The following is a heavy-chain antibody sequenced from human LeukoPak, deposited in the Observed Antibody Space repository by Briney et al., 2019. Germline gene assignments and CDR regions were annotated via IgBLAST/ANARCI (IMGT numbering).Heavy chain of an antibody. D-gene: IGHD1-26*01. Sequence: ASVKVSCKTSGYSSTDYYMHWVRQAPGQGLEWMGWINPNSGGTSTAQKFQGRITMTRDTSITTVYMEVSWLTSDDTAIYYCARADRLDGSPYLIGPWGQGTLVTVSS. V-gene: IGHV1-2*02. CDR1: GYSSTDYY. CDR3: ARADRLDGSPYLIGP. J-gene: IGHJ5*02. CDR2: INPNSGGT.